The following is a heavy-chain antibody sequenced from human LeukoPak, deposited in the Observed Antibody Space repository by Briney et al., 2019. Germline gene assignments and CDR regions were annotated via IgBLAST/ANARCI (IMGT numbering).Heavy chain of an antibody. V-gene: IGHV1-2*02. D-gene: IGHD5-18*01. CDR2: ITPNSGGT. CDR3: ARTLGYSYGPAGWYFDY. J-gene: IGHJ4*02. CDR1: GYTFTGYY. Sequence: ASVKVSCKASGYTFTGYYMHWVRQAPGQGLEWMGWITPNSGGTRYAQKFQGRVTMTWDTSISTAYMELSSLKSDDTAVYYCARTLGYSYGPAGWYFDYWGQGALATVSS.